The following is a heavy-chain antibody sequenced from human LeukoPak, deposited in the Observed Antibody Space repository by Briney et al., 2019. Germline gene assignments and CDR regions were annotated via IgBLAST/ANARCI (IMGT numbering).Heavy chain of an antibody. V-gene: IGHV5-51*01. Sequence: GESLKISCKGSGYSFTSYWIGWVRLMPGKGLEWMGIIYPGDPDTRYSPSFQGQVTISADKSISTAYLQWSSLKASDTAMYYCARPRIAAAGNVYYMDVWGKGTTVTVSS. CDR3: ARPRIAAAGNVYYMDV. J-gene: IGHJ6*03. CDR1: GYSFTSYW. D-gene: IGHD6-13*01. CDR2: IYPGDPDT.